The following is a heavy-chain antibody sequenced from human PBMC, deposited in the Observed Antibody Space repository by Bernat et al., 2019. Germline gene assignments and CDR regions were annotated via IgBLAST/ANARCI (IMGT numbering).Heavy chain of an antibody. Sequence: QVQLVESGGGVVQPGRSLRLSCAASGFTFSSYAMHWVRQAPGKGLEWVAVISYDGSNKYYADSVKDRFTISRDNSKNTLYLQMNSLRAEDTAVYYCAREGDYGDYGGLGGWFDPWGQGTLVTVSS. CDR2: ISYDGSNK. V-gene: IGHV3-30-3*01. CDR1: GFTFSSYA. J-gene: IGHJ5*02. CDR3: AREGDYGDYGGLGGWFDP. D-gene: IGHD4-17*01.